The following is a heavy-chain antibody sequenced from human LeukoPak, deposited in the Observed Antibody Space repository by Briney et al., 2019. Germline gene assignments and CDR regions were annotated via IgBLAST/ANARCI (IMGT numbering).Heavy chain of an antibody. D-gene: IGHD2-15*01. V-gene: IGHV4-30-4*08. CDR2: IYCRGST. J-gene: IGHJ4*02. CDR3: ARVPRPFPVSGGPPTY. CDR1: GGSISSGDYY. Sequence: SQPLTLTCTVSGGSISSGDYYWSRIRQPPGKGLVCIVYIYCRGSTDYNPSLKSRVTISVDTSKNQFSLKLSSVTAADTAVYYCARVPRPFPVSGGPPTYWGQGTLVTVSS.